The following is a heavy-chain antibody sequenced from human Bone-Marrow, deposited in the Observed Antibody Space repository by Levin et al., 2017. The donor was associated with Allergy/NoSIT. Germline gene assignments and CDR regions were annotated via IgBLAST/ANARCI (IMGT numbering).Heavy chain of an antibody. CDR2: IWYDGSNK. CDR1: GFTFSSYG. J-gene: IGHJ6*03. D-gene: IGHD3-10*01. CDR3: AREALMTRFGEYYMDG. Sequence: GESLKISCAASGFTFSSYGMHWVRQAPGKGLEWVAVIWYDGSNKYYADSVKGRFTISRDNSKNTLYLQMNSLRAEDTAVYYCAREALMTRFGEYYMDGWGRGTTVTVSS. V-gene: IGHV3-33*01.